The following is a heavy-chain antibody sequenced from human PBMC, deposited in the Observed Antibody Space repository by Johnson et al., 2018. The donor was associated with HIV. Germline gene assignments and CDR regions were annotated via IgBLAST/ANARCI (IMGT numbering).Heavy chain of an antibody. Sequence: VQVVESGGGVVQPGRSLRLSCAASGFTFSSYAMHWVRQAPGKGLEWVAVISYDGTNEYYADSVKGRLTISRDNSKNTVYLQMNSLRAEDTAVYFCARIRVAVITEVGAFDIWGQGTMVSVSS. V-gene: IGHV3-30*04. CDR3: ARIRVAVITEVGAFDI. CDR2: ISYDGTNE. J-gene: IGHJ3*02. D-gene: IGHD3-22*01. CDR1: GFTFSSYA.